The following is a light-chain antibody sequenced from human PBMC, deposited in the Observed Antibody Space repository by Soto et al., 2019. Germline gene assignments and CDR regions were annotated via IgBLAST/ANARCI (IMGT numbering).Light chain of an antibody. CDR3: QQYNVYSRT. Sequence: DIQMTQSPSTLSASVGDRVTITCRASQSISSWLAWYQQKSGKAPKLLIYKASSLQSGVPSRFSGSGSGTEFTLTISSLHPDDFATYYCQQYNVYSRTFGQGTKGEIK. CDR2: KAS. CDR1: QSISSW. J-gene: IGKJ1*01. V-gene: IGKV1-5*03.